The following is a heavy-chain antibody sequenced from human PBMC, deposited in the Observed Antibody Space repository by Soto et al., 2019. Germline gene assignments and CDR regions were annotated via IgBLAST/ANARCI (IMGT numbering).Heavy chain of an antibody. Sequence: EVQLLESGGGLLQPGGSLRLSCAASGFTLSSYAMSWVRQAPGKGLEWVSGISGSGGSTYYADSVKGRCTISRDNSKNTLYLQMHSMPADDTAVYYCGTIPAPPAWGQGTLVPVSS. J-gene: IGHJ5*02. CDR1: GFTLSSYA. D-gene: IGHD2-2*01. V-gene: IGHV3-23*01. CDR3: GTIPAPPA. CDR2: ISGSGGST.